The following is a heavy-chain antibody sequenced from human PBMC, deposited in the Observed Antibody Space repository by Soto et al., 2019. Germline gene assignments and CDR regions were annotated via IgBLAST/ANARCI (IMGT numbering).Heavy chain of an antibody. CDR1: GGTFSSYT. V-gene: IGHV1-69*02. CDR3: ARAPYCSSTSCNWFDP. D-gene: IGHD2-2*01. CDR2: IIPILGIA. J-gene: IGHJ5*02. Sequence: ASVKVSCKASGGTFSSYTISWVRQAPGQGLEWMGRIIPILGIANYAQKFQGRVTITADKSTSTAYMELSSLRSEDTAVYYCARAPYCSSTSCNWFDPWGQGTLVTVSS.